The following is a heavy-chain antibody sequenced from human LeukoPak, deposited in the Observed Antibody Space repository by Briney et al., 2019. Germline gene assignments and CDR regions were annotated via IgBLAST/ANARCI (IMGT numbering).Heavy chain of an antibody. Sequence: PSETLSLTCTVSGDSISRYYWSWIRRPPGKGLEWIGYINNSGGTSYNPSLKSRVTISLDTSKNQFSLKLNSVTTTDTAVYYCASQMSGTSVSYWGQGTLVTVSS. J-gene: IGHJ4*02. CDR2: INNSGGT. V-gene: IGHV4-4*08. D-gene: IGHD2-2*01. CDR1: GDSISRYY. CDR3: ASQMSGTSVSY.